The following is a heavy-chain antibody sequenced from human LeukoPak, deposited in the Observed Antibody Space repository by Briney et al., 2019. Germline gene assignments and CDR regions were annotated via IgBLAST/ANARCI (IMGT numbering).Heavy chain of an antibody. CDR2: IYYTGTT. V-gene: IGHV4-59*01. Sequence: KASETLSLTCTVSGASISSSFWTWIRQSPGKGLEWIAYIYYTGTTYYNPSLRGRLTISVDTSKHQFSLRLNSVTAADTAMYYCARRITVSATNWFDPWGQGTLVTVSS. CDR1: GASISSSF. CDR3: ARRITVSATNWFDP. J-gene: IGHJ5*02. D-gene: IGHD6-19*01.